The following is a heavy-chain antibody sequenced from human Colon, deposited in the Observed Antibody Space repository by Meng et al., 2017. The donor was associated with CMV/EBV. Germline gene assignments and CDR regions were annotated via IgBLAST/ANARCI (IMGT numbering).Heavy chain of an antibody. CDR3: AGDGDYIYYYYGMDV. Sequence: GGSLRLSCAASGFTFSSYEMNWVRQAPGKGLEWVSYISSSGSTIYYADSVKGRFTISRDNAKNSLYLQMNSLRAEDTAVYYCAGDGDYIYYYYGMDVWGQGTTVTVSS. CDR2: ISSSGSTI. J-gene: IGHJ6*02. CDR1: GFTFSSYE. D-gene: IGHD4-17*01. V-gene: IGHV3-48*03.